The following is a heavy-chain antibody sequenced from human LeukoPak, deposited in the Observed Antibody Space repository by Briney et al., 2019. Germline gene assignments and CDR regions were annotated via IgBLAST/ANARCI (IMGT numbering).Heavy chain of an antibody. V-gene: IGHV3-30-3*01. CDR3: ARVGGITMVREVKLDY. CDR2: ISYDGSNK. J-gene: IGHJ4*02. CDR1: GFTFSSYA. D-gene: IGHD3-10*01. Sequence: GGSLRLSCAASGFTFSSYAMHWVRQAPGKGLEWVAVISYDGSNKYYADSVKGRFTISRDNSKNTLYLQMNSLRAEDTAVYYCARVGGITMVREVKLDYWGQGTLVTVSS.